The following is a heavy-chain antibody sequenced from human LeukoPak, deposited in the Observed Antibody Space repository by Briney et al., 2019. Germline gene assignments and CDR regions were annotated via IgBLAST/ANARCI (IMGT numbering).Heavy chain of an antibody. CDR2: ISYDGSNK. V-gene: IGHV3-30-3*01. Sequence: GGSLRLSCAASGFTFSDYAMHWVRQAPGKGLEWVAVISYDGSNKYYADSVKGRFTISRDNSKNTLYLQMNSLRAEDTAVYYCARGLGYLQNYGMDVWGQGTTVTVSS. D-gene: IGHD2-15*01. J-gene: IGHJ6*02. CDR1: GFTFSDYA. CDR3: ARGLGYLQNYGMDV.